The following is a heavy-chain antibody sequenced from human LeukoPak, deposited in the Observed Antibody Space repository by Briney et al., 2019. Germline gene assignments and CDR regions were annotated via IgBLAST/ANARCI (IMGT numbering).Heavy chain of an antibody. V-gene: IGHV7-4-1*02. D-gene: IGHD6-6*01. Sequence: GASVKVSCKASGYTFTSYAMNWVRQAPGQGLEWMGWINTNTGNPTYAQGFTGRFVFSLDTSVSTAYLQISSLKAEDTAVYYCARRGYSSSSLLSDFDYWGQGALVTVSS. CDR1: GYTFTSYA. CDR2: INTNTGNP. CDR3: ARRGYSSSSLLSDFDY. J-gene: IGHJ4*02.